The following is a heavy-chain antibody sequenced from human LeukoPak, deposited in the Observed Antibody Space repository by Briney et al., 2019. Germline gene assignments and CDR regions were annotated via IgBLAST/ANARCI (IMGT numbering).Heavy chain of an antibody. CDR2: ISVYNNDT. CDR3: ARDVGFDY. Sequence: ASVTVSCKSSTYTFTQYRINWVRQAPGQGLEWMGWISVYNNDTTYAQNFQGRVTMTTDTSTNTAFLELRSLRFDDTAVYYCARDVGFDYWGQGTLVTVSS. CDR1: TYTFTQYR. V-gene: IGHV1-18*01. J-gene: IGHJ4*02. D-gene: IGHD3-10*01.